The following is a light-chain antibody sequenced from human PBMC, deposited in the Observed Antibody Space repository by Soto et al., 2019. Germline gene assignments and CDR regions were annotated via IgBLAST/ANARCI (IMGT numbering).Light chain of an antibody. J-gene: IGKJ4*02. V-gene: IGKV1-16*01. Sequence: DIQMAQSPSSLSASVGDTVTLTCRASQDIGNSLAWLQQKPGRAPKSLIPSVSSLQSGVPSRFSGSRYVADFTLTISNLQPEDFVTYYCQQYKTYPRTFGGGTKVEIK. CDR1: QDIGNS. CDR3: QQYKTYPRT. CDR2: SVS.